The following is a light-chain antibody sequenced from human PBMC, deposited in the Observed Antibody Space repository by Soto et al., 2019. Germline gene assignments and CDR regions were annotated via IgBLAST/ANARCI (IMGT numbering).Light chain of an antibody. Sequence: QSALAQPSSVSGSPGQSITIPCTGTSTDVGGYNYVSWYQHHPGKGPKLIIYEVNNRPSGVSDRFSGSKSGNKASLTISNLEAEDESDYYCGSYTSTDTPFVFGTGTKVTVL. CDR2: EVN. CDR3: GSYTSTDTPFV. J-gene: IGLJ1*01. V-gene: IGLV2-14*01. CDR1: STDVGGYNY.